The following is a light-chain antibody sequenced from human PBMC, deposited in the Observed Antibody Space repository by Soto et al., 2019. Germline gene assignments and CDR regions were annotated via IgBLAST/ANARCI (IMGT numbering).Light chain of an antibody. CDR3: QQLKSYPPT. CDR1: RDISTY. V-gene: IGKV1-9*01. Sequence: IQLSQSPSPLSASVGDRVTITCRASRDISTYLAWYQQKPGKAPKLLIFAASTLQSGVPSRFSGSGSGTDFTLTVYGLQPEDFATYYCQQLKSYPPTFGQGTKV. CDR2: AAS. J-gene: IGKJ1*01.